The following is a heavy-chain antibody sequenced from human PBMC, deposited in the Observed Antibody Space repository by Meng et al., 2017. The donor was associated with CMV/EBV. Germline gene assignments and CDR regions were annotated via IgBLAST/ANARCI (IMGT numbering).Heavy chain of an antibody. D-gene: IGHD3-22*01. V-gene: IGHV4-34*01. CDR1: GGSFSGNY. CDR2: VNHSGST. Sequence: SETLSLTCAVYGGSFSGNYWSWIRQPPGKGPEWIGEVNHSGSTNYNPSLKSRVTISVDTSKNQFSLKLSSVTAADTAVYYCARRVRASPYYYDSSGYYPHWGQGTLVTVSS. CDR3: ARRVRASPYYYDSSGYYPH. J-gene: IGHJ4*02.